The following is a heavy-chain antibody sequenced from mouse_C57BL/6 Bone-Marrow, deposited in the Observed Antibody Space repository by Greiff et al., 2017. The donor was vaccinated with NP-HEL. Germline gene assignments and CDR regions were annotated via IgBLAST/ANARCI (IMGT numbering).Heavy chain of an antibody. V-gene: IGHV1-64*01. D-gene: IGHD4-1*01. Sequence: QVQLQQPGAELVKPGASVKLSCKASGYTFTSYWMHWVKQRPGQGLEWIGMIHPNSGSTNYNEKFKSKATLTVDKSSSTAYMQLSSLTSEDSSVYYCARYWAPYAMDYWGQGTSVTVSS. CDR1: GYTFTSYW. CDR3: ARYWAPYAMDY. J-gene: IGHJ4*01. CDR2: IHPNSGST.